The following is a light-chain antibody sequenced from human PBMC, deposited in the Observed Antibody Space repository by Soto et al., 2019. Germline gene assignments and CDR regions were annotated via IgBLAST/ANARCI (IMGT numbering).Light chain of an antibody. CDR3: TSYTSSSTLDV. Sequence: QSALTQPASVSGSPGQSITISCTGTSSDVGGYNYVSWYQQHPGKAPKLMIYEVSNRPLGVSNRFSGSKSGNTASLTISGLQAEEEADYYCTSYTSSSTLDVFGTGTKVTVL. J-gene: IGLJ1*01. V-gene: IGLV2-14*01. CDR1: SSDVGGYNY. CDR2: EVS.